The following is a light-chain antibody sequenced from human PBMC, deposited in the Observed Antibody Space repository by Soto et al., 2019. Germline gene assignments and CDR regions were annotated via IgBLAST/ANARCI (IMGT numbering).Light chain of an antibody. V-gene: IGKV3-15*01. CDR2: GVS. CDR1: QSVGTN. Sequence: ERVMTQSPVTLSVSPGESVTPSCRASQSVGTNLAWYQQKPGQAPSLLIYGVSTRATGIPTRFSGSGSGRQFTLTISSLQYEDFAVYYCQQYNNWPQTFGQGTKVEIK. CDR3: QQYNNWPQT. J-gene: IGKJ1*01.